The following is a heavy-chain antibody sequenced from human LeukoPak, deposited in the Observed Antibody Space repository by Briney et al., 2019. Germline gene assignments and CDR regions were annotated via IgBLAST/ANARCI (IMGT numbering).Heavy chain of an antibody. J-gene: IGHJ4*02. CDR2: IKQDGSET. CDR1: GFTFSSYW. V-gene: IGHV3-7*03. Sequence: PGGSLRLSCAASGFTFSSYWMSWVRQAPGRGLEWVANIKQDGSETYYVDSVKGRLTISRDNAKNSLYLQMNSLRAEDTAVYYCARVYSHTITMVRGVIGGWGQGTVVTVSS. D-gene: IGHD3-10*01. CDR3: ARVYSHTITMVRGVIGG.